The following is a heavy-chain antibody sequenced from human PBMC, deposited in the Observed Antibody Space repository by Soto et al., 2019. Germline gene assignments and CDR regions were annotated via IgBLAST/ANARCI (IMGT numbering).Heavy chain of an antibody. J-gene: IGHJ4*02. Sequence: SETLSLTCAVSGGSISSSNWWSWVRQPPGKGLEWIGEIYHSGSTNYNPSLKSRVTISVDKSKNQFSLKLSSVTAADTAVYYCARGLRGYSYGLDYWGQGTLVTVSS. D-gene: IGHD5-18*01. CDR2: IYHSGST. V-gene: IGHV4-4*02. CDR3: ARGLRGYSYGLDY. CDR1: GGSISSSNW.